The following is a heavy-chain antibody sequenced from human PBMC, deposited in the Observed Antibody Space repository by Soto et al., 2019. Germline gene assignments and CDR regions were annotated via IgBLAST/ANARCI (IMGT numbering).Heavy chain of an antibody. CDR3: VRGNYDILTGYLYYYYYGMDV. J-gene: IGHJ6*02. CDR2: ISDDGSNT. V-gene: IGHV3-30*03. CDR1: GFTFSGYG. D-gene: IGHD3-9*01. Sequence: GGSLRLSCAASGFTFSGYGMHWVRQAPGKGLEWVAVISDDGSNTFFADSVKGRFTISRDNSRNTLYLQMNRLRVEDTAVYYCVRGNYDILTGYLYYYYYGMDVWGQGTTVTVSS.